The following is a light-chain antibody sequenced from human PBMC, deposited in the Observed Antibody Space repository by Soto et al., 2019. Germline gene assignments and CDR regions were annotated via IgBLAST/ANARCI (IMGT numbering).Light chain of an antibody. J-gene: IGKJ1*01. CDR3: QEHDDSPPWT. CDR1: QSLDSSY. Sequence: EIVLTQSPGTLSLSPGERATLSCRASQSLDSSYLAWYQQKPGQAPRLLIYGACSRATDIPDRFTGTRSGTDFTLTISRLEPEDFAVYYCQEHDDSPPWTFGQGTKVDIK. V-gene: IGKV3-20*01. CDR2: GAC.